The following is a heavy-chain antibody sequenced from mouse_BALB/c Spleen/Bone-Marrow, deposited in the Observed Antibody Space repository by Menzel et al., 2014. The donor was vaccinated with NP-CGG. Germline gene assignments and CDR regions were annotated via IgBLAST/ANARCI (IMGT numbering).Heavy chain of an antibody. V-gene: IGHV1S81*02. J-gene: IGHJ4*01. CDR1: GYTSTSYW. CDR2: INPSNGRT. Sequence: VQLQQSGAELVKPGTSVKLSCKTSGYTSTSYWMHWVKQRPGQGLGWIGEINPSNGRTNYNEKFKNKATLTVDKSSSTAYMQLSSLTSEDSAVYFCARTYGDSPYFYGMDYWGQGTSVTVSS. D-gene: IGHD2-13*01. CDR3: ARTYGDSPYFYGMDY.